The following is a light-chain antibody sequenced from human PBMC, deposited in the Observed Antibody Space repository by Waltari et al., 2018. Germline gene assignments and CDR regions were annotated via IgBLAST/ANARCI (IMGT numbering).Light chain of an antibody. Sequence: QSALAQPASVSGSPGQSITIACTCRSSDIGAFDLVSWYQQHPGRAPRLIIRNVRERPSGVPHRFSGSKSGNTASLTISSLRSEDESLYFCSSFTTGSTGLFGGGTKLTVL. CDR3: SSFTTGSTGL. V-gene: IGLV2-14*03. CDR2: NVR. J-gene: IGLJ2*01. CDR1: SSDIGAFDL.